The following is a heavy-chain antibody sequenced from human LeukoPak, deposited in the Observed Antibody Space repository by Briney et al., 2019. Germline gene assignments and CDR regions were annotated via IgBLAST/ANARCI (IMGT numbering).Heavy chain of an antibody. V-gene: IGHV3-21*01. J-gene: IGHJ4*02. Sequence: GGSLRLSCAASGLTLSIYSMNWVRQAPGKALEDVSSISNSSSYIHYTDSVKVRFTISRDNTKNSLYLQMNSLRAEDTAVYYCARDRYDRSGYYDYWGQGTLVTVSS. CDR2: ISNSSSYI. CDR3: ARDRYDRSGYYDY. CDR1: GLTLSIYS. D-gene: IGHD3-22*01.